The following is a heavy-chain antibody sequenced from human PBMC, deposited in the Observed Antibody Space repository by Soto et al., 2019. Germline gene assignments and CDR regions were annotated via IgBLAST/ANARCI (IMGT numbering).Heavy chain of an antibody. Sequence: SETPSLTCTVSGGSISSEYWSWIRQPPGKGLEWIGHIYYTGSTNYNPSLKSRVTMSVDTSKNQFSLNLSSVTAADTAVYYCAKRGASSLPFDYWGPGTLVTVS. CDR1: GGSISSEY. CDR3: AKRGASSLPFDY. V-gene: IGHV4-59*01. J-gene: IGHJ4*02. D-gene: IGHD6-13*01. CDR2: IYYTGST.